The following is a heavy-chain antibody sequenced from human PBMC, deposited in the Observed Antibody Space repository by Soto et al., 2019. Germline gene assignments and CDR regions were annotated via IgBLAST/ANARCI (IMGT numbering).Heavy chain of an antibody. J-gene: IGHJ4*02. CDR2: IIPILGIA. V-gene: IGHV1-69*04. CDR3: AREGGGIVVVPAAQFDY. Sequence: SVKVSCKASGGTFSSYTISWVRQAPGQGLEWMGRIIPILGIANYAQKFQGRVTITADKSTSTAYMELSSLRSEDTAVYYCAREGGGIVVVPAAQFDYWGQGTLVIVAS. CDR1: GGTFSSYT. D-gene: IGHD2-2*01.